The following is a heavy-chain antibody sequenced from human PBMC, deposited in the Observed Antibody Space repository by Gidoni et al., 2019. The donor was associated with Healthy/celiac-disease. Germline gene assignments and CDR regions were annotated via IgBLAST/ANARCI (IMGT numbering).Heavy chain of an antibody. CDR1: GGSISSGYYY. CDR2: IYYSGSN. Sequence: QVQLQESGPGLVKPSQTLSLTCTASGGSISSGYYYWSWIRQPPWKGLEWIGYIYYSGSNYYNPSLKSLVTISVDTSKNQFSLKLSSVTAADTAVYYCANSIAAAGPRGVNWYFDLWGRGTLVTVSS. J-gene: IGHJ2*01. CDR3: ANSIAAAGPRGVNWYFDL. V-gene: IGHV4-30-4*01. D-gene: IGHD6-13*01.